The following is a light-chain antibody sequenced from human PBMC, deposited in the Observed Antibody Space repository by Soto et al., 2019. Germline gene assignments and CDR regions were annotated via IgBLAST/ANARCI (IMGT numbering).Light chain of an antibody. Sequence: DIQMTQSPSSLSASVGDRVTITCRASQSISSYLNWYQQKPGKAPKLLIYAASSLQSGVPSRFSVSGSGTDFTLTISILQPEDFATYYCQQSYSTSITFGQGTRLEIK. CDR3: QQSYSTSIT. V-gene: IGKV1-39*01. CDR2: AAS. CDR1: QSISSY. J-gene: IGKJ5*01.